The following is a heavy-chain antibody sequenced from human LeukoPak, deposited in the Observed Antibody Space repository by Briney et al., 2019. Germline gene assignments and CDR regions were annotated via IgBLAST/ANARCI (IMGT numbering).Heavy chain of an antibody. V-gene: IGHV3-43*01. CDR3: VKNNYRWTVAGPFDH. D-gene: IGHD6-19*01. CDR2: IYWDGGST. J-gene: IGHJ4*02. Sequence: GGSLRLSCAASGFNFYEYSMSWVRQAPGKGLEWVSLIYWDGGSTHYAESVKDRFTISKDNNNNSLYLQMDSLRTEDTAFYYFVKNNYRWTVAGPFDHWGQGSLVTVSS. CDR1: GFNFYEYS.